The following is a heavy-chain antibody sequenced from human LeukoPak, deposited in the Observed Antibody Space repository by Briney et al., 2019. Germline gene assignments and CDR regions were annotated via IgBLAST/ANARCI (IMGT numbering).Heavy chain of an antibody. V-gene: IGHV1-2*02. D-gene: IGHD4-17*01. CDR1: GYTFTVYY. Sequence: GASVTLSCTSSGYTFTVYYMHWVRHAPAPGLEWMGWINPNSGGTNYAQKFQGRVTMTRDTSISTAYMELSRLRSDDTAVYYCARATTVTTKDYYYYMDVWGKGTTVTVYS. CDR2: INPNSGGT. J-gene: IGHJ6*03. CDR3: ARATTVTTKDYYYYMDV.